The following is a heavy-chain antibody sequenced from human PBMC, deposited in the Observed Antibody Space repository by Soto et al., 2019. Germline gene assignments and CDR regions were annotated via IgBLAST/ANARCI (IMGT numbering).Heavy chain of an antibody. CDR3: ARVRQDDFWSGYSRYYYYMDV. D-gene: IGHD3-3*01. CDR2: ISAYNGNT. Sequence: ASVKVSCKASGYTFTSYGISWVRQAPGQGLEWMGWISAYNGNTNYAQKLQGRVTMTTDTSTSTAYMELRSLRSDDTAVYYCARVRQDDFWSGYSRYYYYMDVWGKGTTVTVSS. J-gene: IGHJ6*03. CDR1: GYTFTSYG. V-gene: IGHV1-18*01.